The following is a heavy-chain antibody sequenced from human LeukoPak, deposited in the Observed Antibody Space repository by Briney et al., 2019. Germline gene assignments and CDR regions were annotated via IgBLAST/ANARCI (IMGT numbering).Heavy chain of an antibody. V-gene: IGHV3-21*04. Sequence: GGSLRLSCAASGFTFSSYTMNWVRQAPGKGLEWVSSISSSSTYINYADSVKGRFTISRDNPKNTLYLQMNSLRAEDTAVYYCAKRSAESSGYFDYWGQGTLVTVSS. CDR1: GFTFSSYT. J-gene: IGHJ4*02. CDR3: AKRSAESSGYFDY. D-gene: IGHD6-19*01. CDR2: ISSSSTYI.